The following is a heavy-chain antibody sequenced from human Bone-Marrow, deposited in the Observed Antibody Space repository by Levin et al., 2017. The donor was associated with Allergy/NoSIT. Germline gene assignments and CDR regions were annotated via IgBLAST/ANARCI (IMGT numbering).Heavy chain of an antibody. CDR3: VVRGYSDREYYFGY. CDR2: IHYGGVP. CDR1: GLSVSNNY. D-gene: IGHD5-12*01. V-gene: IGHV3-66*02. Sequence: HPGGSLRLSCAASGLSVSNNYMSWVRQAPGKGLEWVSVIHYGGVPHYADSVKGRLTTSRDDSKNTLYLQMNSLRVEDTAVYYCVVRGYSDREYYFGYWGQGTLLTVSS. J-gene: IGHJ4*02.